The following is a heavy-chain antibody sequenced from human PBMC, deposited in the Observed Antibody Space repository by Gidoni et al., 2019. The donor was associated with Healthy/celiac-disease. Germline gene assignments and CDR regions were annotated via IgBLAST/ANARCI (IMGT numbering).Heavy chain of an antibody. V-gene: IGHV3-49*03. J-gene: IGHJ4*02. CDR1: GFTCVDYA. D-gene: IGHD2-8*01. CDR2: IRSKAYGGTT. CDR3: TRDRDCTNGVCYTMD. Sequence: EVQLVESGGGLVQPGRSLRLSCTASGFTCVDYAMSWFRQAPGKGLEWVGFIRSKAYGGTTEYAASVKGRFTISRDDSKSIAYLQMNSLKTEDTAVYYCTRDRDCTNGVCYTMDWGQGTLVTVSS.